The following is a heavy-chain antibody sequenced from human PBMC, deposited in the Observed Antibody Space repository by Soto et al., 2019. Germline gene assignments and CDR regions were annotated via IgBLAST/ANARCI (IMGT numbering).Heavy chain of an antibody. V-gene: IGHV1-18*04. CDR1: GYTFTSYG. CDR2: ISAYNGNT. Sequence: ASVKVSCKASGYTFTSYGISWVRQAPGQGLEWMGWISAYNGNTNYAQKLQGRVTMTTGTSTSTAYMELRSLRSDDTAVYYCARDLIKRGIQLWFDTPFDYWGQGTLVTVSS. D-gene: IGHD5-18*01. CDR3: ARDLIKRGIQLWFDTPFDY. J-gene: IGHJ4*02.